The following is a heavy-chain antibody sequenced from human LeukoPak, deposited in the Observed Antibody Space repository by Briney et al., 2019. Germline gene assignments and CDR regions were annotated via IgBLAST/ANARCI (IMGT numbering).Heavy chain of an antibody. Sequence: GDSLRLSCSGSGFIVGEYGMSWVRQPPGKGLQWVSGISRSGATTGYADSVKGRFTISRDNAKNFVYLQMDRLRAEDTALYYCARIDPVGRAWGQGTLVIVSA. CDR3: ARIDPVGRA. J-gene: IGHJ4*02. V-gene: IGHV3-20*04. D-gene: IGHD1-26*01. CDR2: ISRSGATT. CDR1: GFIVGEYG.